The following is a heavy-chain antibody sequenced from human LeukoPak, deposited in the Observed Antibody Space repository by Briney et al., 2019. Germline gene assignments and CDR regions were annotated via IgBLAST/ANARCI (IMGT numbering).Heavy chain of an antibody. D-gene: IGHD3-10*01. Sequence: SETLSLTCSVSGGSISPYFWSWIRQPPGKGLEWIGYISYSGSTNYNPSLKSRVTISVDTSKNQFSLQLSSVTAADTAVYYCTRDDYRGVTNFDPWGQGTLVTVSS. CDR2: ISYSGST. V-gene: IGHV4-59*01. CDR1: GGSISPYF. CDR3: TRDDYRGVTNFDP. J-gene: IGHJ5*02.